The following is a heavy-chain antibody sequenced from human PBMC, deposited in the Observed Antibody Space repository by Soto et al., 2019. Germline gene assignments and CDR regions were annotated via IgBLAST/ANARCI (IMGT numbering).Heavy chain of an antibody. CDR1: GYTFTGYY. CDR2: INAGSGNT. J-gene: IGHJ4*02. Sequence: ASVKVSCKASGYTFTGYYLHWVRPAPGQRLEWMGWINAGSGNTKYSQKFQGRVTITKDTVYLQMNSLRAEDTAVYYCAKDTYYYSSSGYYVFDSWGQGTLVTVSS. D-gene: IGHD3-22*01. V-gene: IGHV1-3*01. CDR3: AKDTYYYSSSGYYVFDS.